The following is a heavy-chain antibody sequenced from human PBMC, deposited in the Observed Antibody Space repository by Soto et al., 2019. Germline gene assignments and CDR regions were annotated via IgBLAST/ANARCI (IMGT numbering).Heavy chain of an antibody. J-gene: IGHJ6*02. CDR2: IDPSESYT. Sequence: GESLKISCKGSGYSFTSYWISWVRQMPGKGLEWMGRIDPSESYTNYSPSFQGHVTISADKSISTAYLQWSSLKASDTAMYYCASSHTVTPIYYYYGMDVWGQGTTVTVSS. CDR1: GYSFTSYW. D-gene: IGHD4-4*01. CDR3: ASSHTVTPIYYYYGMDV. V-gene: IGHV5-10-1*01.